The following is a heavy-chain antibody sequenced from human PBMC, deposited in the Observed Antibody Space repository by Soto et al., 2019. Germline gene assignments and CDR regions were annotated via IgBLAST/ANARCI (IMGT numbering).Heavy chain of an antibody. CDR3: ARISCKGGSCYFDFDH. V-gene: IGHV1-46*02. D-gene: IGHD2-15*01. Sequence: ASVKVSCKASGYSFKDHYMHWVRQAPGRGLEWVGIVNPSGEHTNYAQQFRGRVAMTRDTSTSTAYMELRSLRSEDTAVYFCARISCKGGSCYFDFDHWGQGTLVTVSS. J-gene: IGHJ4*02. CDR2: VNPSGEHT. CDR1: GYSFKDHY.